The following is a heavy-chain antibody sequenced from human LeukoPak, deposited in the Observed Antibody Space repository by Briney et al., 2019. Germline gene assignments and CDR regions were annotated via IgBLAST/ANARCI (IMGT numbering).Heavy chain of an antibody. CDR2: FYYSEST. Sequence: SETLSLTCTVSGASISSGGYYWSWIRQHPGRGLEWIGYFYYSESTKYNPSLKTRVIILVDTSKNQFSLKLSSVTAADTAVYYCARDRGKGYFDLLGRGTLVTVSS. CDR3: ARDRGKGYFDL. CDR1: GASISSGGYY. J-gene: IGHJ2*01. V-gene: IGHV4-31*03.